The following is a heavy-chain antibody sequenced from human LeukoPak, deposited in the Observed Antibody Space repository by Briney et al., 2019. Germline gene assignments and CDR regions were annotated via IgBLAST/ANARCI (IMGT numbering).Heavy chain of an antibody. CDR2: ISGSGGST. CDR3: AKAHHVLLWFGELLLPFDY. D-gene: IGHD3-10*01. CDR1: GFTFSSYA. V-gene: IGHV3-23*01. J-gene: IGHJ4*02. Sequence: PGGSLRLSCAASGFTFSSYAMSWVRQAPGKGLEWVSAISGSGGSTYYADSVKGRFTISRDNSKNTLYLQMNSLRAEDTAVYYCAKAHHVLLWFGELLLPFDYWGQGTLVTVSS.